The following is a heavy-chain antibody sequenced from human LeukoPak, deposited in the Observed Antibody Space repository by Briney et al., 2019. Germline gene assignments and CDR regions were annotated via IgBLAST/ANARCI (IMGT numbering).Heavy chain of an antibody. CDR1: GGSFSCYY. J-gene: IGHJ4*02. Sequence: SETLSLTCTVCGGSFSCYYWRYIRQPPGKGLEWIGEINHSGSPNYNPSLKSRVTISVDTSKNQFSLKLSSVTAADTAVYYCARAPLYTIFGVVMPFDYWGQGTLVTVSS. D-gene: IGHD3-3*01. V-gene: IGHV4-34*01. CDR3: ARAPLYTIFGVVMPFDY. CDR2: INHSGSP.